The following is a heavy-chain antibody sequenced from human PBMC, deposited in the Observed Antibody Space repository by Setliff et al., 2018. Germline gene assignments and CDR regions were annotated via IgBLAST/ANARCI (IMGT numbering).Heavy chain of an antibody. V-gene: IGHV1-69*06. Sequence: SVKVSCKASGGTFSSYAISWVRQAPGQGLEWMGRIIPIFGTANYAQKFQGRVTITADKPTSTAYMELSRLRSEDTAVYYCAISTIFGVVSPTPDAFDIWGQGTMVTVSS. D-gene: IGHD3-3*01. CDR2: IIPIFGTA. J-gene: IGHJ3*02. CDR3: AISTIFGVVSPTPDAFDI. CDR1: GGTFSSYA.